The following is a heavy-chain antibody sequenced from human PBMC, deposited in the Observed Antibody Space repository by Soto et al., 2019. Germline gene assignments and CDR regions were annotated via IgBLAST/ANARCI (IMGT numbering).Heavy chain of an antibody. CDR1: GFTFSDYG. J-gene: IGHJ4*02. Sequence: QLQLVESGGGVVQPGRSLRLSCAASGFTFSDYGMHWVRQAPGTGLEWVAVISYDGSDKYYADSVKGRFTNSRDNSKNRLYLQMNSLRAEDTAVYYCATMERLFDYWGQGTLVTVSS. CDR2: ISYDGSDK. D-gene: IGHD3-3*01. V-gene: IGHV3-30*03. CDR3: ATMERLFDY.